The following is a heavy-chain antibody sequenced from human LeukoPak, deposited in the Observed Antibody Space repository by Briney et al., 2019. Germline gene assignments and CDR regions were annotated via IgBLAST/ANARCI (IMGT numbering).Heavy chain of an antibody. V-gene: IGHV3-23*01. CDR3: AKITVATTPNY. Sequence: GGSLRLSCAASGLTFSSYAMNWVRQASGKGLEWVSGITDNGRKSYYADSVKGRFSISRDNSKNTLYLQMSDLRAEDTAVYYCAKITVATTPNYWGQGTLVTVSS. CDR1: GLTFSSYA. J-gene: IGHJ4*02. D-gene: IGHD3-10*01. CDR2: ITDNGRKS.